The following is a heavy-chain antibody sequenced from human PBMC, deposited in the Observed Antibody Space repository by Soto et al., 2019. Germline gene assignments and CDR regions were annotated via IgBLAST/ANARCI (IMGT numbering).Heavy chain of an antibody. Sequence: QVQLVESGGGLVKPGGSLRLSCGASGFTFSDYYMSWTRQAPGKGLEWLSTITGSGSPVYYRDSVKGRFIISRDNAKDSLYLQMNSLRAEDTAVYYCARGYHGLGYEYWGQGTLVTVSS. CDR2: ITGSGSPV. V-gene: IGHV3-11*01. CDR1: GFTFSDYY. CDR3: ARGYHGLGYEY. D-gene: IGHD3-10*01. J-gene: IGHJ4*02.